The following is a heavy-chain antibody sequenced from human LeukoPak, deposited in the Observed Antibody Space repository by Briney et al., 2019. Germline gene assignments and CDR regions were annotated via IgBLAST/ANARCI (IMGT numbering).Heavy chain of an antibody. CDR1: GFTFSTYV. CDR2: ISDSGGST. Sequence: GCLRLSCAASGFTFSTYVMNWVRQAPGKGLEWVSTISDSGGSTYYADSVKGRFTISRDNSKSTLYLQMNSLRAEDTAVYYCGRYYVMDVWGQGTSVTVSS. J-gene: IGHJ6*02. V-gene: IGHV3-23*01. CDR3: GRYYVMDV.